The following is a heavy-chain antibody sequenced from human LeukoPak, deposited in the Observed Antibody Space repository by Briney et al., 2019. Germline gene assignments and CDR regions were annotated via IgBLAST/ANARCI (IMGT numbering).Heavy chain of an antibody. CDR3: ARGRRIAARFDY. J-gene: IGHJ4*02. CDR1: GGSFSGYY. Sequence: SETLSLTCAAYGGSFSGYYWSWIRQPPGKGLEWIGEINHSGSTNYNPSLKSRVTMSVDTSKNQFSLKLSSVTAADTAVYYCARGRRIAARFDYWGQGTLVTVSS. CDR2: INHSGST. V-gene: IGHV4-34*01. D-gene: IGHD6-6*01.